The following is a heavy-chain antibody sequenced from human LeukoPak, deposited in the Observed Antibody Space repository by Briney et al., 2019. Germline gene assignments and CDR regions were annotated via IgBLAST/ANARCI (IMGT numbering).Heavy chain of an antibody. D-gene: IGHD1-26*01. Sequence: PSETLSLTCTVSGGSIINGGYYWSWIRQRPREGLEWIGYIYYSGNAYYNPSLRSRVTISVDTSRNQFSLKLNSVTVADTAVYYCARELGGGIDVWGQGTTVTVSS. V-gene: IGHV4-31*03. J-gene: IGHJ6*02. CDR2: IYYSGNA. CDR1: GGSIINGGYY. CDR3: ARELGGGIDV.